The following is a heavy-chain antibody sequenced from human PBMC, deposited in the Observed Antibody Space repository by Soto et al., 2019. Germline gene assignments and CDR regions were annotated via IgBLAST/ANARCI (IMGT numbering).Heavy chain of an antibody. Sequence: GGSLRLSCAASGFTFSNYWMHWVRQVPGKGLLWVSRINSDGSSTDYADSVKGRFTISRDNAKNTLYLQMSSLRAEDTAVFYCGRDRGGNYYGGFDYWGQGTLVTVSS. CDR3: GRDRGGNYYGGFDY. CDR2: INSDGSST. CDR1: GFTFSNYW. V-gene: IGHV3-74*01. D-gene: IGHD1-26*01. J-gene: IGHJ4*02.